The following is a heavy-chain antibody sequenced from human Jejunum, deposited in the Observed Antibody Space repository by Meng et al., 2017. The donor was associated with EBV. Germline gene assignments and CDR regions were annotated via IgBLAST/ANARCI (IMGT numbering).Heavy chain of an antibody. CDR3: TGDSGHPGRDWFDP. J-gene: IGHJ5*02. V-gene: IGHV3-15*01. D-gene: IGHD5-12*01. CDR2: LKSKIHGGTT. CDR1: GFTLDTAW. Sequence: VQRVVSGGGVVTAGVSLRLSCAVFGFTLDTAWMSWVRLAPEKGLEWVGRLKSKIHGGTTDYAAPVKGRFTISGDDSKNTLYLQMDSLKTEDTAVYYCTGDSGHPGRDWFDPWGLGTLVTVSS.